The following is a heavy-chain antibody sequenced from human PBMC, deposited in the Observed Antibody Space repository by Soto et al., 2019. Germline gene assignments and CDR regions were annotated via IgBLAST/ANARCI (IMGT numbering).Heavy chain of an antibody. CDR1: GGSIIGYY. CDR3: ARHPHIVVVTADY. V-gene: IGHV4-4*07. D-gene: IGHD2-21*02. J-gene: IGHJ4*02. Sequence: PSETLSLTCTVSGGSIIGYYWSCIRQPAGKGLEWIGRIYSDGSTNYNPSLKSRVTMSVDTSKNQFSLKLTSMTAADTAVYYCARHPHIVVVTADYWGQGTLVTVSS. CDR2: IYSDGST.